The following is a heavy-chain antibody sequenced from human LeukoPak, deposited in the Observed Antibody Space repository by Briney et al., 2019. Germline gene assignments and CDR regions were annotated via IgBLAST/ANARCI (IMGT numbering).Heavy chain of an antibody. D-gene: IGHD3-22*01. CDR2: IYYSGTT. CDR1: GGSISRYN. Sequence: SETLSLTCTVSGGSISRYNWNWIRQPPGKGLEWIGYIYYSGTTNYNPSLKSRVTISVDTSKNQFSLKLSSVTAADTAVYYCARGHSYYDNSGYSGIDYWGQGTLITVSS. CDR3: ARGHSYYDNSGYSGIDY. V-gene: IGHV4-59*01. J-gene: IGHJ4*02.